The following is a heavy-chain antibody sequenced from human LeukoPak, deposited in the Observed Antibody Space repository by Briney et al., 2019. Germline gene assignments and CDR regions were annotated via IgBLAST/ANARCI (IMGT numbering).Heavy chain of an antibody. CDR3: ARAYSSSHGDDY. V-gene: IGHV1-2*02. Sequence: ASVKVSCKASGYTFTGYYMHWVRQAPGQGLEWMGWINPNSGGTNYAQKFQGRVTMTRDTSISTAYMELSRLRPDDTAVYYCARAYSSSHGDDYWGQGTLVTVSS. J-gene: IGHJ4*02. CDR2: INPNSGGT. CDR1: GYTFTGYY. D-gene: IGHD6-6*01.